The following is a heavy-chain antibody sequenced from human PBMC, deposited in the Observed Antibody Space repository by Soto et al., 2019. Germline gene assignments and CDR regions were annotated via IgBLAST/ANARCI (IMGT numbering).Heavy chain of an antibody. V-gene: IGHV3-15*07. CDR3: TTDSPTLPRVLLWFGEPMDYYYYGMDV. J-gene: IGHJ6*02. D-gene: IGHD3-10*01. CDR2: IKSKTDGGTT. Sequence: GGSLRLSCAASGFTFSNAWMNWVRQAPGKGLEWVGRIKSKTDGGTTDYAAPVKGRFTISRDDSKNTLYLQMNSLKTEDTAVYYCTTDSPTLPRVLLWFGEPMDYYYYGMDVWGQGTTVTVSS. CDR1: GFTFSNAW.